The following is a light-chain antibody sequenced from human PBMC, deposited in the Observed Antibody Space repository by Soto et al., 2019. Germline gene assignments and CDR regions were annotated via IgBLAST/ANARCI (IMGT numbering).Light chain of an antibody. CDR3: QQYENWPWT. V-gene: IGKV3-15*01. J-gene: IGKJ1*01. CDR1: QSVSSY. Sequence: EMVLTQSPSTPPLSPAKIATLSCRASQSVSSYLAWYQQKPGQAPRLLIYGAPRRATGFPARFSGSGSGTDFTLTISSLQSEDFAVYYCQQYENWPWTFGQGTKLDIK. CDR2: GAP.